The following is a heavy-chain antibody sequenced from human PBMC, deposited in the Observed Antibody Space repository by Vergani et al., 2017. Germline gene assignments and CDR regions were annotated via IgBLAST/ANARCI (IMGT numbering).Heavy chain of an antibody. Sequence: QMQLVQSGAEVKKTGSSVKVSCKASGYTFTYRYLHWVRQAPGQALEWMGWITPFNGNTNYAQKFQDRVTITRDRSMSTAYMELSSLRSEDTAMYYCVHRLGYFDWDGAFDVWGPGTMVTVSS. D-gene: IGHD3-9*01. CDR3: VHRLGYFDWDGAFDV. V-gene: IGHV1-45*02. J-gene: IGHJ3*01. CDR1: GYTFTYRY. CDR2: ITPFNGNT.